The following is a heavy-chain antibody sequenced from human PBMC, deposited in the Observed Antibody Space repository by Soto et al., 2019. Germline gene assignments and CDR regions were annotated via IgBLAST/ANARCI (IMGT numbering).Heavy chain of an antibody. CDR1: GFTFSSYS. CDR3: AHSGKITGTPHDAFDI. Sequence: PGGSLRLSCAASGFTFSSYSMNWVRQAPGKGLEWVSYISSSSSTIYYADSVKGRFTITKDTSKNQVVLTMTNMDPVDTATYYCAHSGKITGTPHDAFDIWGQGTMVTVSS. CDR2: ISSSSSTI. D-gene: IGHD1-20*01. J-gene: IGHJ3*02. V-gene: IGHV3-48*04.